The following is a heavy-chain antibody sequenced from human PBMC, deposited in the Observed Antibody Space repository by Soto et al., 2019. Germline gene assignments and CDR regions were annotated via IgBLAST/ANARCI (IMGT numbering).Heavy chain of an antibody. CDR3: VEYSSSSGLDY. CDR2: INHSGST. D-gene: IGHD6-6*01. Sequence: SETLSLTCAVYGGSFSGYYWSWIRQPPGKGLEWIGEINHSGSTNYNPSLKSRVTISVDTSKNQFSLKLSSVTAADTAVYYCVEYSSSSGLDYWGQGTLVTVSS. CDR1: GGSFSGYY. J-gene: IGHJ4*02. V-gene: IGHV4-34*01.